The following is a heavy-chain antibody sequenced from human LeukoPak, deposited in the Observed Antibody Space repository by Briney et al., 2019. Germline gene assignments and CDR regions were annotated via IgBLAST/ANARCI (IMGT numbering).Heavy chain of an antibody. J-gene: IGHJ4*02. CDR3: AREYSSSSDFDY. D-gene: IGHD6-6*01. CDR2: IWYDGINK. CDR1: GFTFSSYG. Sequence: PGGSLRLSCAASGFTFSSYGMHWVRQAPGKGLEWVAVIWYDGINKYYADSVKGRFTISRDNSKNTLYLQMNSLRAEDTAVYYCAREYSSSSDFDYWGQGTLVTVSS. V-gene: IGHV3-33*01.